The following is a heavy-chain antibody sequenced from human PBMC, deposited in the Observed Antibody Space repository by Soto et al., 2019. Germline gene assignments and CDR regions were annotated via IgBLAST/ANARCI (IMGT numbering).Heavy chain of an antibody. D-gene: IGHD2-2*02. CDR2: MYYSGST. CDR3: ARRGVPATAIPYYYYMDV. CDR1: GGSISSYY. J-gene: IGHJ6*03. V-gene: IGHV4-59*08. Sequence: SETLSLTCTVSGGSISSYYWSWIRQPPGKGLEWIGYMYYSGSTNYNPSLKSRVTISVDTSKNQFSLKLSSVTAADTAVYYCARRGVPATAIPYYYYMDVWGKGTTVTVSS.